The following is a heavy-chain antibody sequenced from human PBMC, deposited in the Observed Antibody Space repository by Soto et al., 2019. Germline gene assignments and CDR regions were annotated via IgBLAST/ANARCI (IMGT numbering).Heavy chain of an antibody. J-gene: IGHJ3*02. CDR2: IYPADSDT. V-gene: IGHV5-51*01. Sequence: GESLKISCKGSGYIFSTNWIGWVRQMPGKGLEWMGIIYPADSDTRYSPSFQGQVTISADKSISTAYLQWSSLKASDTAIYYCARAYGARFDIWGQGTMGTVSS. CDR3: ARAYGARFDI. D-gene: IGHD4-17*01. CDR1: GYIFSTNW.